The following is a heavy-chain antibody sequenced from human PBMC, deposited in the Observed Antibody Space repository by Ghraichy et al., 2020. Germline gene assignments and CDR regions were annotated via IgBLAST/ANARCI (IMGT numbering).Heavy chain of an antibody. J-gene: IGHJ4*02. D-gene: IGHD3-3*01. CDR1: GFTFSSYA. CDR2: ISGSGGST. CDR3: AKLGYYDFWSNFDY. Sequence: GESLNISCAASGFTFSSYAMSWVRQAPGKGLEWVSAISGSGGSTYYADSVKGRFTISRDNSKNTLYLQMNSLRAEDTAVYYCAKLGYYDFWSNFDYWGQGTLVTVSS. V-gene: IGHV3-23*01.